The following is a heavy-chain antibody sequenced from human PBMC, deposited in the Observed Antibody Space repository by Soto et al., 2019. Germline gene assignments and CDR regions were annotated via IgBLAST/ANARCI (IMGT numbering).Heavy chain of an antibody. J-gene: IGHJ4*02. CDR2: ISGSGGST. Sequence: EVQLLESGGGMVQPGGSLRLSCAASGFTFSSYAMSWVRQAPGKRLEWVSAISGSGGSTYYADSVKGRFTISRDNSKNTLYLQMNSLRAEDTAVYYCAKVPSGFWSGYRYYFDYWGQGTLVTVSS. CDR1: GFTFSSYA. V-gene: IGHV3-23*01. CDR3: AKVPSGFWSGYRYYFDY. D-gene: IGHD3-3*01.